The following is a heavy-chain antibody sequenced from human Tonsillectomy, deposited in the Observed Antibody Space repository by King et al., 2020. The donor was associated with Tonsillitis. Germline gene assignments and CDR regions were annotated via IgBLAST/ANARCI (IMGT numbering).Heavy chain of an antibody. Sequence: QLVQSGAEVKKPGASVKVSCKASGYTFTSYDINWVRQATGQGLEWMGWMNPNSGNTGYAQKFQGRVTMTRNTSISTAYMELSSLRTEDTAVYYCARAGRRLVPNYYYYMDVWGKGTTVTVSS. CDR3: ARAGRRLVPNYYYYMDV. J-gene: IGHJ6*03. CDR1: GYTFTSYD. V-gene: IGHV1-8*01. D-gene: IGHD2-2*01. CDR2: MNPNSGNT.